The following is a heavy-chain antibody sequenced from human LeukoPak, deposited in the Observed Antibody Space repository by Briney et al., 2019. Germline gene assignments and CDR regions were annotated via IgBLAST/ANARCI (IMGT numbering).Heavy chain of an antibody. D-gene: IGHD6-19*01. CDR1: GFTFSSYS. J-gene: IGHJ6*02. CDR2: ISSSSSYI. Sequence: KTGGSLRLSCAASGFTFSSYSMNWVRQAPGKGLEWVSSISSSSSYIYYAASVRGRFTISRDNSNNTLYLQMNSLRAEATAVYYWEKDGFEKQWLVKLYYYGMDVWGQGTTVTVSS. CDR3: EKDGFEKQWLVKLYYYGMDV. V-gene: IGHV3-21*04.